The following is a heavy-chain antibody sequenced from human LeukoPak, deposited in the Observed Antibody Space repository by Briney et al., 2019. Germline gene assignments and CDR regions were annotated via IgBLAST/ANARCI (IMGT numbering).Heavy chain of an antibody. D-gene: IGHD3-10*01. V-gene: IGHV3-21*01. Sequence: GGSLRLSCAASGFTFSSYSMNWVRQAQGKGLEWVSSISSSSSYIYYADSVKGRFTISRDNAKNSLYLQMNSLRAEDTAVYYCARDYYGSGSYYNVPHYGMDVWGKGTTVTVSS. J-gene: IGHJ6*04. CDR1: GFTFSSYS. CDR2: ISSSSSYI. CDR3: ARDYYGSGSYYNVPHYGMDV.